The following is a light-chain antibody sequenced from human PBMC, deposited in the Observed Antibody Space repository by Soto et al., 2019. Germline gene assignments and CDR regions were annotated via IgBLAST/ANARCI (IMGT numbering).Light chain of an antibody. J-gene: IGLJ2*01. CDR2: DNN. CDR1: SSNIGNNY. V-gene: IGLV1-51*01. Sequence: QSVLTQPPSVSAAPGQKVTISCSGSSSNIGNNYVSWYQHLPGTAPKLLIYDNNERPSGIPDRFSGSKSGTSATLGITGLQTGDEADYYCGTWDTSLSAVVFGGGTQLNVL. CDR3: GTWDTSLSAVV.